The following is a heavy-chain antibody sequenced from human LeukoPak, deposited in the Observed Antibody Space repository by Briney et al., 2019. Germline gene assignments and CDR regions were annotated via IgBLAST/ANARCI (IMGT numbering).Heavy chain of an antibody. CDR1: GYSFTSYW. CDR2: IYPGDSDT. V-gene: IGHV5-51*01. Sequence: GESLKISCKGSGYSFTSYWIGWVRQMPGKGLGWMGIIYPGDSDTRYSPSFQGQVTISADKSISTAYLQWSSLKASDTAMYYCARTYYDFWSGYYDFDYWGQGTLVTVSS. J-gene: IGHJ4*02. CDR3: ARTYYDFWSGYYDFDY. D-gene: IGHD3-3*01.